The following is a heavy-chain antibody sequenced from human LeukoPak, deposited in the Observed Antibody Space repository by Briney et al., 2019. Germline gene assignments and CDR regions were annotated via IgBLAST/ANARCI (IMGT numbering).Heavy chain of an antibody. V-gene: IGHV1-69*02. J-gene: IGHJ5*02. CDR3: ARGTGESSSTNWFDL. D-gene: IGHD6-13*01. Sequence: ASVKVSCKASGGTFSSYTISWVRQAPGQGLEWMGRIIPILGIANYAQKFQGRVTITADKSTSTAYMELSSLRSEDTAVYYCARGTGESSSTNWFDLWGQETLVTVSS. CDR1: GGTFSSYT. CDR2: IIPILGIA.